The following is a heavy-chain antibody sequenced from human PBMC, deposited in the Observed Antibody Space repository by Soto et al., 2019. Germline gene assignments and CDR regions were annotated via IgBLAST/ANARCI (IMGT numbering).Heavy chain of an antibody. D-gene: IGHD1-26*01. J-gene: IGHJ4*02. V-gene: IGHV1-69*02. Sequence: GASVKVSCKASGGTFSSYTISWVRQAPGQGLEWMGRIIPILGIANYAQKFQGRVTITADKSTSTAYMELSSLRSEDTAVYYCASSDLGRSSQSDYWGQGTLVTVSS. CDR3: ASSDLGRSSQSDY. CDR1: GGTFSSYT. CDR2: IIPILGIA.